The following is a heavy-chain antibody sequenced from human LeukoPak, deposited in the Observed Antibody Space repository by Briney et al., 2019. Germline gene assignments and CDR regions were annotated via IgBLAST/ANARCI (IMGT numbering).Heavy chain of an antibody. CDR3: ARATGIWFDP. CDR1: GGSISSYY. V-gene: IGHV4-59*01. D-gene: IGHD3-10*01. CDR2: IHYSGST. J-gene: IGHJ5*02. Sequence: SETLSLTCTVSGGSISSYYWSWIRQPPGKGLEWIGYIHYSGSTNYNPSLKSRVTISVDTSKNQFSLKLSSVTAADTAVYYCARATGIWFDPWGQGTLVTVSS.